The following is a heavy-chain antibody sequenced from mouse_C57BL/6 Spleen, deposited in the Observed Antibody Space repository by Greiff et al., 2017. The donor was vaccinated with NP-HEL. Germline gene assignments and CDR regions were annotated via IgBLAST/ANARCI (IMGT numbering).Heavy chain of an antibody. D-gene: IGHD1-1*01. CDR2: ISYDGSN. V-gene: IGHV3-6*01. J-gene: IGHJ2*01. Sequence: EVKLQESGPGLVKPSQSLSLTCSVTGYSITSGYYWNWIRQFPGNKLEWMGYISYDGSNNYNPSLKNRISITRDTSKNQFFLKLNSVTTEDTATYYCARDGITTDYWGQGTTLTVSS. CDR1: GYSITSGYY. CDR3: ARDGITTDY.